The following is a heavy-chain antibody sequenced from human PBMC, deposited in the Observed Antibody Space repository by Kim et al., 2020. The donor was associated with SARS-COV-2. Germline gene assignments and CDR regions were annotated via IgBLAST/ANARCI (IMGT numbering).Heavy chain of an antibody. J-gene: IGHJ6*02. CDR3: ARVATGTTPNYYGMDV. V-gene: IGHV4-59*01. Sequence: SRKSRVTISVDTSKNQFSLKLSSVTAADTAVYYCARVATGTTPNYYGMDVWGQGTTVTVSS. D-gene: IGHD1-1*01.